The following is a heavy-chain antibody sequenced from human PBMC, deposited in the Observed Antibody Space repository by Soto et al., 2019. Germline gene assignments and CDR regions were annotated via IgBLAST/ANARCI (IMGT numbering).Heavy chain of an antibody. Sequence: EVQLVESGGVLVKPGGSLRLSCAASGFTFSPYTMNWVRQAPGKGLEWVSSISSSSNYIYYANSVRGRFTISRDDAKNSLYLQMNSLRAEDTAVYYCVRQNYGSGTYPNYYYGMGVWGQGTTVTVSS. CDR2: ISSSSNYI. J-gene: IGHJ6*02. D-gene: IGHD3-10*01. CDR3: VRQNYGSGTYPNYYYGMGV. V-gene: IGHV3-21*01. CDR1: GFTFSPYT.